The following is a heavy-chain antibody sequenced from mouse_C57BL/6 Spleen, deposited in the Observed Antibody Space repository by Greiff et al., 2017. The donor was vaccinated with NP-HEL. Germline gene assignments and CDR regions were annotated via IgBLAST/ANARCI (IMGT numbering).Heavy chain of an antibody. CDR3: ARQGNYYSNYEGFAY. V-gene: IGHV5-12*01. CDR2: ISNGGGST. D-gene: IGHD2-5*01. Sequence: EVKLMESGGGLVQPGGSLKLSCAASGFTFSDYYMYWVRQTPEKRLEWVAYISNGGGSTYYPDTVKGRFTIARDNAKTTLYLQMSRLKSEDTAMYYCARQGNYYSNYEGFAYWGQGTLVTVSA. CDR1: GFTFSDYY. J-gene: IGHJ3*01.